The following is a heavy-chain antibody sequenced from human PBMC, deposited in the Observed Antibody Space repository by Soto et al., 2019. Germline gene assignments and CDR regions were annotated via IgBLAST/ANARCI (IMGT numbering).Heavy chain of an antibody. J-gene: IGHJ4*02. CDR3: ARGYSGYDWDNYFDS. Sequence: EVQLLESGGGLVQPGGSLRLSCAASGFTFSSYAMSWVRQAPGKGLEWVSAISGSGGSTYYADSVKGRFTISRDNSKNTLYLQMNSLSAADTALYLYARGYSGYDWDNYFDSWGQGTLVTVFS. V-gene: IGHV3-23*01. CDR2: ISGSGGST. D-gene: IGHD5-12*01. CDR1: GFTFSSYA.